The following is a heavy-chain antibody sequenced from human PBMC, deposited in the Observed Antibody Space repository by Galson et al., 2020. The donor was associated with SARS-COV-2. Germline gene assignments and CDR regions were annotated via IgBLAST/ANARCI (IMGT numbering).Heavy chain of an antibody. J-gene: IGHJ3*02. D-gene: IGHD3-22*01. V-gene: IGHV1-2*02. CDR3: ALHYDSEDDAFDS. Sequence: ASVKVSCKASGYTFTGYYMHWVRQAPGQGLEWMGWINPNSGGTNYAQKFQGRVTMTRDTSISTAYMELSRLRSDDTAVYYCALHYDSEDDAFDSWGQGTMVTVS. CDR2: INPNSGGT. CDR1: GYTFTGYY.